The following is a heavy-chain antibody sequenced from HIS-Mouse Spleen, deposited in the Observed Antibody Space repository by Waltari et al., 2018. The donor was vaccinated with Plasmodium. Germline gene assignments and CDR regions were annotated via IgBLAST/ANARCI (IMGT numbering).Heavy chain of an antibody. V-gene: IGHV3-13*01. CDR3: ARGPTYSSSYYFDY. CDR1: GFTLSSYD. Sequence: EVQLVESGGGLVQPGGSLRLSCAASGFTLSSYDMHWVRQATGKGLEWVSAIGTAGDTYYPGSVKGRFTISRENAKNSLYLQMNSLRAGDTAVYYCARGPTYSSSYYFDYWGQGTLVTVSS. D-gene: IGHD6-6*01. J-gene: IGHJ4*02. CDR2: IGTAGDT.